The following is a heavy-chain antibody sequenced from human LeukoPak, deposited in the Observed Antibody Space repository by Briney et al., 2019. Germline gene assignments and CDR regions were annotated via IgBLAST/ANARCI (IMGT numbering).Heavy chain of an antibody. CDR2: IYHSGST. J-gene: IGHJ2*01. Sequence: SGTLSLTCAVSGGSISSSNWWSWVRQPPGKGLEWIGEIYHSGSTYYNPSLKSRVTISVDTSKNQFSLKLSSVTAADTAVYYCARGAPYGSGSYYNVLPRYFDLWGRGTLVTVSS. CDR3: ARGAPYGSGSYYNVLPRYFDL. D-gene: IGHD3-10*01. CDR1: GGSISSSNW. V-gene: IGHV4-4*02.